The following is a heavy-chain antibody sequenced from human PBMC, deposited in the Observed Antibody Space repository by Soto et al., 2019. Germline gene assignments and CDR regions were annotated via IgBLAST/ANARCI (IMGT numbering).Heavy chain of an antibody. CDR3: ARGGSYGSSTGCYRGSIYYYYYGMDV. V-gene: IGHV4-34*01. Sequence: PSETLSLTCAVYGGSFSGYYWSWIRQPPGKGLEWIGEINHSGSTNYNPSLKSRVTISVDTSMNQFSLKLSSVTAADTAVYYCARGGSYGSSTGCYRGSIYYYYYGMDVWGQGTTVTVSS. CDR2: INHSGST. CDR1: GGSFSGYY. D-gene: IGHD2-2*02. J-gene: IGHJ6*02.